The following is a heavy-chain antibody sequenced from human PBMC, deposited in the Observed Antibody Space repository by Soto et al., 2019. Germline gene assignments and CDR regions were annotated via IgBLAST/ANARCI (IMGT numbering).Heavy chain of an antibody. V-gene: IGHV3-15*01. Sequence: GGSLRLSCAASGFTFSNAWMSWVRQAPGKGLEWVGRIKSKTDGGTTDYAAPVKGRFTISRDDSKNTLYLQMNSLRAEDTAVYYCARGLAVWGSYRPRFDYWGQGTLVTVSS. J-gene: IGHJ4*02. CDR2: IKSKTDGGTT. CDR3: ARGLAVWGSYRPRFDY. D-gene: IGHD3-16*02. CDR1: GFTFSNAW.